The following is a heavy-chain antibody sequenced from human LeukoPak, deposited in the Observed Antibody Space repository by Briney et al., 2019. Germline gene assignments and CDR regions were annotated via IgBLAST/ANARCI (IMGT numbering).Heavy chain of an antibody. CDR1: GYTFTSYA. CDR3: ATFGYVVVAANG. D-gene: IGHD2-15*01. Sequence: ASVKVSCKASGYTFTSYAMHWVRQAPGQRLEWMGWINAGNGNTKYSQKFQGRVTITRDTSASTAYMELSSLRSEDTAVYYCATFGYVVVAANGWGQGTLVTVSS. CDR2: INAGNGNT. J-gene: IGHJ4*02. V-gene: IGHV1-3*01.